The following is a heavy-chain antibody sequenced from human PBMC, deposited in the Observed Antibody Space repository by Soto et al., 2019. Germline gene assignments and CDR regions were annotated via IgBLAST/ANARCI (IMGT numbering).Heavy chain of an antibody. V-gene: IGHV1-3*05. J-gene: IGHJ4*02. CDR2: INAGNGNT. CDR3: ARSGQDGGSWQLDY. Sequence: QVQLVQSGAEEKKPGASVKVSCKASGYTFTSYAMHWVRQAPGQRLEWMGWINAGNGNTKYSQKFQGRVTITRDTSASTAYMELSSLRSEDTAVYYCARSGQDGGSWQLDYWGQGTLVTVSS. D-gene: IGHD2-15*01. CDR1: GYTFTSYA.